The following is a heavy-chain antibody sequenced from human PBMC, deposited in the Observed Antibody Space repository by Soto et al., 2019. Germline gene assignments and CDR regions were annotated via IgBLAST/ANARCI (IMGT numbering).Heavy chain of an antibody. Sequence: GGSLRLSCAASGFTFSSYDMHWVRQAPGKGLDWVAVIWYDGSNKDYADSVKGRFTISRDNSKNTLYLQMNSLRGEDTAVYYCAKEKISTSCCNWFDPWGQGTLVTVSS. CDR2: IWYDGSNK. D-gene: IGHD2-2*01. J-gene: IGHJ5*02. V-gene: IGHV3-33*03. CDR1: GFTFSSYD. CDR3: AKEKISTSCCNWFDP.